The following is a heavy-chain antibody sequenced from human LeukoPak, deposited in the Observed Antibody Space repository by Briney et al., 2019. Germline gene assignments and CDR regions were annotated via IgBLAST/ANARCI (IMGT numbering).Heavy chain of an antibody. CDR1: GGTFISYA. Sequence: GSSVKVSCKASGGTFISYAISWVRQAPGQGLEWMGGIIPIFGTAKYAQQFQGRVTITADESTSTAYMELSSLRSEDTAVYYCARDSSEFRSLIPHWGQGTLVTVSS. CDR3: ARDSSEFRSLIPH. V-gene: IGHV1-69*01. CDR2: IIPIFGTA. D-gene: IGHD2-21*01. J-gene: IGHJ1*01.